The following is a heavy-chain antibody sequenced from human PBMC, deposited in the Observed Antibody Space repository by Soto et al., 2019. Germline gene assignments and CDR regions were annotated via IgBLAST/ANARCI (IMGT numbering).Heavy chain of an antibody. J-gene: IGHJ6*02. Sequence: GGSLRLSCAASGFTFSSYSMNWVRQAPGKGLEWVSYISSSSSTIYYADSVKGRFTISRDNAKNSLYLQMNSLRDEDTAVYYCARDTARYCSSTSCYGDHWVVSYYYYGMDVWGQGTTVTVSS. V-gene: IGHV3-48*02. D-gene: IGHD2-2*01. CDR1: GFTFSSYS. CDR2: ISSSSSTI. CDR3: ARDTARYCSSTSCYGDHWVVSYYYYGMDV.